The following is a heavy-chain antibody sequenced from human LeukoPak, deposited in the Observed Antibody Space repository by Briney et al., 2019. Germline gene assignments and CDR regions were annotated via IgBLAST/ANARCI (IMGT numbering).Heavy chain of an antibody. J-gene: IGHJ4*02. CDR3: ARSGYSSGGGDY. D-gene: IGHD6-19*01. CDR2: ISSSSYI. CDR1: GSTFSSYS. Sequence: GGSLRLSCAASGSTFSSYSMNWVRQAPGKGLEWVSSISSSSYIHYADSVKGRFTISRDNAKNSLYLQMNSLRAEDTAVYYCARSGYSSGGGDYWGQGTLVTVSS. V-gene: IGHV3-21*01.